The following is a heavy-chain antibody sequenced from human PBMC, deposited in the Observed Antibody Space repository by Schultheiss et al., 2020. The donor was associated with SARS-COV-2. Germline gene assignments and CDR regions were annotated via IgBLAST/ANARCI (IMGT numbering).Heavy chain of an antibody. D-gene: IGHD6-25*01. CDR3: ARLSGMQGFDP. CDR1: GGSISSSNW. V-gene: IGHV4-4*02. J-gene: IGHJ5*02. CDR2: VYHSGST. Sequence: SETLSLTCAVSGGSISSSNWWSWVRQPPGKGLEWIGEVYHSGSTNYNPSLKSRVTISVDTSKNQFSLKLSSVTAADTAVYYCARLSGMQGFDPWGQGTLVTVSS.